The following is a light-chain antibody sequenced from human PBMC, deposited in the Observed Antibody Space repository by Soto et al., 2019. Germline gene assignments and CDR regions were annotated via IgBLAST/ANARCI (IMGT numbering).Light chain of an antibody. V-gene: IGKV1-39*01. J-gene: IGKJ1*01. CDR2: AAS. CDR3: QQSYSTPWT. CDR1: QSISRY. Sequence: DVQMTQFPSSLFASVGDKVTITCRASQSISRYLSWYQHKPGKAPKFLIYAASSFQRGVPSRFSGSGSVTEFNLTISSLPPEDFAIYYCQQSYSTPWTFCQGTKVEIK.